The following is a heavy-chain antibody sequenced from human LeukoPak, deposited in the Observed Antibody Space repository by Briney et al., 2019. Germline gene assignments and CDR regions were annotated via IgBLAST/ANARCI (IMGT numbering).Heavy chain of an antibody. CDR3: ARTYCGDDCNIRYFDY. CDR2: INPSGGDT. D-gene: IGHD2-21*02. CDR1: GYILSNYY. Sequence: ASVTVSYKASGYILSNYYMHWVRQAPGQGLEWLGIINPSGGDTKYAQKFQGRVTMTRDKSTSTVYMELSSLRSEDTAVYYCARTYCGDDCNIRYFDYWGQGTLVTVSS. J-gene: IGHJ4*02. V-gene: IGHV1-46*01.